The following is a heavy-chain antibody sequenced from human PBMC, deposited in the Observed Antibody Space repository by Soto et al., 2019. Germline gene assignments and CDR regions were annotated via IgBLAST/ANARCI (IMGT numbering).Heavy chain of an antibody. V-gene: IGHV1-69*13. CDR3: ARADFWSGPEGIYYYYGMDV. J-gene: IGHJ6*02. Sequence: SVKVSCKASGGTFSSYAISWVRQAPGQGLEWMGGIIPIFGTANYAQKFQGRVTITADESTSTAYVELSSLRSEDTAVYYCARADFWSGPEGIYYYYGMDVWGQGTTVTVSS. CDR2: IIPIFGTA. D-gene: IGHD3-3*01. CDR1: GGTFSSYA.